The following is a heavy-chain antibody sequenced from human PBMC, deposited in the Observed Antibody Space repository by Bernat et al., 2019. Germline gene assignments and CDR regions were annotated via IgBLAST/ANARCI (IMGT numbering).Heavy chain of an antibody. CDR2: FDPEDGET. CDR1: GYTLTELS. J-gene: IGHJ4*02. Sequence: QVQLVQSGAEVKKPGASVKVSCKVSGYTLTELSMHWVRQAPGKGLEWMGGFDPEDGETIYAQKSQGRVTMTEDTSTDTAYMELSRLSSEDTAVYYCATGEITGTTRQLDYWGQGTLVTVSS. V-gene: IGHV1-24*01. D-gene: IGHD1-7*01. CDR3: ATGEITGTTRQLDY.